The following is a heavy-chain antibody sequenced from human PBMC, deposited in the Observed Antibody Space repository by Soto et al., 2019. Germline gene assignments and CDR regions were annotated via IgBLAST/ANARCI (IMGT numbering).Heavy chain of an antibody. CDR1: GFTLSSDD. Sequence: EVQLVESGGGLVQPGGSLRLSCAASGFTLSSDDVHWVRQATGKGLEWVSGITAAGGTYYPGCVKGRFTISRDNPKNSFYLQMNSLRAGDTAVYYCARATVTTPYFFDYWGQGALVTVSS. CDR3: ARATVTTPYFFDY. D-gene: IGHD1-1*01. CDR2: ITAAGGT. J-gene: IGHJ4*02. V-gene: IGHV3-13*01.